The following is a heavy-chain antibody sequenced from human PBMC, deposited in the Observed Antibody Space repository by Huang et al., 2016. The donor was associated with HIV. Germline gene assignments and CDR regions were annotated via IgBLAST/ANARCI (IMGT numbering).Heavy chain of an antibody. D-gene: IGHD2-2*01. CDR3: SSGSTSSPDYYYYYGMEV. V-gene: IGHV3-15*01. Sequence: EVQLVESGGGLVKPGGSLRLSCAASGFTFSNAWMSWVRQGTGEGLEWVGRIKSKTDGGTTDYAAPVKGRFTISRDDSKKTLYLKMNSLKSEDTAVYYCSSGSTSSPDYYYYYGMEVWGQGTTVTVSS. J-gene: IGHJ6*02. CDR1: GFTFSNAW. CDR2: IKSKTDGGTT.